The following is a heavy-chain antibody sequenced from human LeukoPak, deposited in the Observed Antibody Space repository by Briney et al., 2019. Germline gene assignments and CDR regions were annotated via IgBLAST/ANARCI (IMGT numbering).Heavy chain of an antibody. J-gene: IGHJ4*02. V-gene: IGHV3-21*01. D-gene: IGHD6-13*01. CDR2: ISSSSSYI. CDR3: AVLQIAAAGAFDY. Sequence: PGGSLRLSCAASRFTFSCYSMNWHRQAPGKGLEWVSSISSSSSYIYYADSVKGRFTISRDNAKNSLYLQMNSLRDEDTAVYYCAVLQIAAAGAFDYWGQGTLVTVSS. CDR1: RFTFSCYS.